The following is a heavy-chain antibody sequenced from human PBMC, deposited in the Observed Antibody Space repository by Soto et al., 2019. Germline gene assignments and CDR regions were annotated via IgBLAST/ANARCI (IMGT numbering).Heavy chain of an antibody. Sequence: GGSLRLSCAASGFTFSSYGMHWVRQAPGKGLEWVAVISYDGSNKYYADSVKGRFTISRDNSKNTLYLQMNSLRAEDTAVYYCAKDSLDYWGQGTLVTVSS. J-gene: IGHJ4*02. V-gene: IGHV3-30*18. CDR1: GFTFSSYG. CDR2: ISYDGSNK. CDR3: AKDSLDY.